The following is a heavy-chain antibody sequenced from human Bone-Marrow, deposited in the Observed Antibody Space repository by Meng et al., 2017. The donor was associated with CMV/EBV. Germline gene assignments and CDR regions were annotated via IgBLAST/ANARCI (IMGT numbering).Heavy chain of an antibody. CDR1: GFTFSSYS. CDR2: ISSSSSYI. Sequence: GGSLRLSCAASGFTFSSYSMNWVRQAPGKGLEWVSSISSSSSYIYYADSVKGRFTISRDNAKNSLYLQMNSLRAEDMAVYYCARDASKIYYFDYWGQGTLVTVSS. D-gene: IGHD2-15*01. J-gene: IGHJ4*02. V-gene: IGHV3-21*01. CDR3: ARDASKIYYFDY.